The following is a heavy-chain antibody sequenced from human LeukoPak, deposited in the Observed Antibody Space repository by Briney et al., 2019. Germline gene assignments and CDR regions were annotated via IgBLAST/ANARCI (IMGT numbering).Heavy chain of an antibody. Sequence: SVKVSCKTSGGTFNNYAISWVRQAPGQGLEWMGTVVPMFGIRNYPQTFRGRVNITADKATNTVYMELRSLRAEDTAIYYCATEPSRSYSFDHLDFWGLGTPVTVSS. CDR2: VVPMFGIR. V-gene: IGHV1-69*04. CDR3: ATEPSRSYSFDHLDF. D-gene: IGHD5-12*01. J-gene: IGHJ4*02. CDR1: GGTFNNYA.